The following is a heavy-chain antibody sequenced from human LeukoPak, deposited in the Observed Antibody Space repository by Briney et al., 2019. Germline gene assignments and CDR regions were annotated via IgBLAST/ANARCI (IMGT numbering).Heavy chain of an antibody. CDR3: ARRRGTYQNDY. J-gene: IGHJ4*02. Sequence: GGSLRLSCAASGFTFSSYIMNWVRQAPGKGLEWVSSISSDSSYIYYADSVKGRFTISRDNAKNSLYLQMNSLRAEDTAVYYCARRRGTYQNDYWGQGTLVTVSS. D-gene: IGHD3-16*01. V-gene: IGHV3-21*01. CDR2: ISSDSSYI. CDR1: GFTFSSYI.